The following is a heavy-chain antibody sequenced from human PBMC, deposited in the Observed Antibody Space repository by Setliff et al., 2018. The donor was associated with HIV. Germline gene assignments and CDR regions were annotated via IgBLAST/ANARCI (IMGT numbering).Heavy chain of an antibody. CDR1: GFNFGGYS. D-gene: IGHD2-21*01. J-gene: IGHJ4*02. V-gene: IGHV3-30*04. Sequence: GGSLRLSCAGSGFNFGGYSMSWVRQAPGKGLEWVAVVSYGGTNTYYADSVKGRFIISRDDSESTLFLQMNSLRVDDTAVYYCARVRYCGSPSCRKEFDFWGQGTLVTVSS. CDR2: VSYGGTNT. CDR3: ARVRYCGSPSCRKEFDF.